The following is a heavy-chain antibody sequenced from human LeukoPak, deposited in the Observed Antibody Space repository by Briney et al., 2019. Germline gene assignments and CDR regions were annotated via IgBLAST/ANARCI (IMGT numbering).Heavy chain of an antibody. J-gene: IGHJ4*02. CDR3: AKLSSGYYSTPFDY. Sequence: GESLKISCKGSGYSFTNYWIGWVRQMPGKGLEWMGIIYPGDSDTKYSPSFQGQVTISADKSISTAYLQWTSLKASDTAMFYRAKLSSGYYSTPFDYWGQGTLVTVSS. V-gene: IGHV5-51*01. CDR1: GYSFTNYW. CDR2: IYPGDSDT. D-gene: IGHD3-22*01.